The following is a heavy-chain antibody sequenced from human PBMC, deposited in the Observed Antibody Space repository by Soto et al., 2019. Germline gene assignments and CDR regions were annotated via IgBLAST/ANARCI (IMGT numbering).Heavy chain of an antibody. CDR3: ATWRGGYTYGLDH. D-gene: IGHD5-18*01. J-gene: IGHJ4*02. CDR2: ILNDGTTT. CDR1: GFTFSSQW. V-gene: IGHV3-74*01. Sequence: EVQLVESGRGLVQPGGSLRLSCTASGFTFSSQWLHWVRQAPGKGLMWISRILNDGTTTNYADSVKGRFTVSRDNAKKTMSLQMNNLRAEDTAVYYCATWRGGYTYGLDHWGQGTPVTVSS.